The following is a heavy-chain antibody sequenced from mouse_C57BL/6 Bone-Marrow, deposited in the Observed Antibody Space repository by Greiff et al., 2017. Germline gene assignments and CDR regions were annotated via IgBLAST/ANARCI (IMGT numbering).Heavy chain of an antibody. Sequence: QVQLQQSGAELVRPGASVKLSCKASGYTFTDYYINWVKQRPGQGLEWIARIYPGSGNTYYNEKFNGKATLTAEKSSSTAYMQLSSLTSEDSAVYFCARGGYGSSGFAYWGQGTLVTVSA. CDR3: ARGGYGSSGFAY. J-gene: IGHJ3*01. CDR2: IYPGSGNT. V-gene: IGHV1-76*01. CDR1: GYTFTDYY. D-gene: IGHD1-1*01.